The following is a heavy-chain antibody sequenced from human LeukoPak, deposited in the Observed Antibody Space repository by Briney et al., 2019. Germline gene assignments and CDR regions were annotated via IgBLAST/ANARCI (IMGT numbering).Heavy chain of an antibody. Sequence: ASVKVSCKASGYTFTGYYMHWVRQAPGQGLEWMGWTNPNSGGTNYAQKFQGRVTITRNTSISTAYMELSSLTSEDTAMYYCARMYYYDSSGDNWFDPWGQGTLVTVSS. D-gene: IGHD3-22*01. CDR3: ARMYYYDSSGDNWFDP. J-gene: IGHJ5*02. CDR1: GYTFTGYY. V-gene: IGHV1-2*02. CDR2: TNPNSGGT.